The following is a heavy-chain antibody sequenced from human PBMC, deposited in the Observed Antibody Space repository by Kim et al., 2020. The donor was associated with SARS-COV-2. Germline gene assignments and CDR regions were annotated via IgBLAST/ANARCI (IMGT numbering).Heavy chain of an antibody. CDR1: GFTFSSYS. J-gene: IGHJ5*02. CDR2: ISSSSSYI. D-gene: IGHD3-10*01. V-gene: IGHV3-21*01. CDR3: ARDRVLDDDGSGGDFWLGT. Sequence: GGSLRLSCAASGFTFSSYSMNWVRQAPGKGLEWVSSISSSSSYIYYADSVKGRFTISRDNAKNSLYLQMNSLRAEDTAVYYCARDRVLDDDGSGGDFWLGTWGEGTPGSVS.